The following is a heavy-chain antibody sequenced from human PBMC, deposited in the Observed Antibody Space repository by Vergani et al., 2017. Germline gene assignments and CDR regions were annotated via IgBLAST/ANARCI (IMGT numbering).Heavy chain of an antibody. CDR1: GSSIRSSNYY. D-gene: IGHD2/OR15-2a*01. Sequence: QLQLQESGPGLVKPSATLSLTCSVSGSSIRSSNYYLGWIRQPPGKGLEWIASIYYSGSADYIPSLKSRVSISVDTSKKQFSLKLSSVTAADTAVYFCAGHFTVEGLVKVGWMDTWGKGILVTVSS. V-gene: IGHV4-39*01. CDR3: AGHFTVEGLVKVGWMDT. J-gene: IGHJ4*02. CDR2: IYYSGSA.